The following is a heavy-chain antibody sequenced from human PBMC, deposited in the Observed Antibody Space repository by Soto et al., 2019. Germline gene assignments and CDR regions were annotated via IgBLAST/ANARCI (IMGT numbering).Heavy chain of an antibody. CDR1: GFTFRNYA. CDR3: AKGGYPSYFDY. CDR2: IRASGDST. J-gene: IGHJ4*01. Sequence: EVQLLESGGGLVQPGGSLRLSCAASGFTFRNYAMTWVRQAPGKGLEWVSTIRASGDSTYYAGSVKGRITISSYNSKNTVYLQINTLEAVDTAVYFCAKGGYPSYFDYWGHGILFTVSS. V-gene: IGHV3-23*01. D-gene: IGHD5-18*01.